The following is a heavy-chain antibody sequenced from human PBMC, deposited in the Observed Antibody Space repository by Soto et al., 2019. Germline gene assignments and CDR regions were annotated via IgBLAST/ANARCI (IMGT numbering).Heavy chain of an antibody. Sequence: PSETLSRTWAVSGYSISSGCFWCFIRQPPGKGLEWIANMYHDGNTHYNPSLKSRVTMSVDTSKNQFSLKLNSVTAADTAVYYCARESYSGYHSYDYWGQGILVTVSS. CDR1: GYSISSGCF. CDR3: ARESYSGYHSYDY. D-gene: IGHD5-12*01. CDR2: MYHDGNT. V-gene: IGHV4-38-2*02. J-gene: IGHJ4*02.